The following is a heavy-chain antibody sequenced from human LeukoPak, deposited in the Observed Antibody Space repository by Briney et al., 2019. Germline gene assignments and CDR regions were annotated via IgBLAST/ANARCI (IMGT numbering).Heavy chain of an antibody. D-gene: IGHD5-18*01. J-gene: IGHJ4*02. Sequence: PGGSLRLSCAASGFTFSSNGMHWVRQAPGKGLEWVAVIWYDGSKKYYEDSVKGRFTISRDNFKNTLDLQMNSLRAEDTAVYYCAKAHSYGPSTFDYWGQGTLVTVSS. CDR1: GFTFSSNG. CDR3: AKAHSYGPSTFDY. CDR2: IWYDGSKK. V-gene: IGHV3-33*06.